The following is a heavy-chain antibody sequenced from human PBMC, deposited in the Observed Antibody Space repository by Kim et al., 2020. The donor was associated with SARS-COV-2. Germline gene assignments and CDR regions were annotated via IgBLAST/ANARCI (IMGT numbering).Heavy chain of an antibody. J-gene: IGHJ4*02. V-gene: IGHV4-30-2*04. CDR3: ARDPEYYYGAGSYGGVDY. Sequence: KSRVTISIDTSKNQFSLKLSSVTAADTAVYYCARDPEYYYGAGSYGGVDYWGQGTLVTVSS. D-gene: IGHD3-10*01.